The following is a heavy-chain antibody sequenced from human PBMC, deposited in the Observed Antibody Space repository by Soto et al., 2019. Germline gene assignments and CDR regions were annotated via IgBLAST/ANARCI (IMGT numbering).Heavy chain of an antibody. J-gene: IGHJ5*02. V-gene: IGHV4-59*08. CDR1: GGSISSYY. Sequence: SETLSLTCTVSGGSISSYYWSWIRQPPGKGLEWIGYIYYSGSTNYNPSLKSRVTISVDTSKNQFSLKLSSVTAADTAVYYCARNRYYDSSGYYPTTWFDPWGQGTLVTVSS. CDR3: ARNRYYDSSGYYPTTWFDP. CDR2: IYYSGST. D-gene: IGHD3-22*01.